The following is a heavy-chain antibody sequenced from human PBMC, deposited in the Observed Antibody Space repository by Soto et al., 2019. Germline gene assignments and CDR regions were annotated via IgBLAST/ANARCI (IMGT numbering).Heavy chain of an antibody. Sequence: QVQLVESGAGVVQPGRSLRLSGAASGFTFSSYGMHWVREAPGKGLEWVAVISYDGSNKYYADSVKGRFTISRDNSKNTLYLQMNSLRAEDTAVYYCAKDLVAARNYYYYYGMEVWGQGTTVTVSS. V-gene: IGHV3-30*18. D-gene: IGHD2-15*01. CDR1: GFTFSSYG. CDR2: ISYDGSNK. J-gene: IGHJ6*02. CDR3: AKDLVAARNYYYYYGMEV.